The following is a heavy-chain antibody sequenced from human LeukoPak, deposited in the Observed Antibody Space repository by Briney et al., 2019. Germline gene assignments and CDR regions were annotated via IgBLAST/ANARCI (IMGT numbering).Heavy chain of an antibody. Sequence: GGSLRLSCAASGFTFSSYAINWVRQAPGKGLEWVSGISGSGGRTYYADSVKGRFTISRDNPRSTLFLQMNSLRAEDTALYYCAKDWGECSGTSCYVPYWGQGTLLTVSS. CDR1: GFTFSSYA. V-gene: IGHV3-23*01. CDR3: AKDWGECSGTSCYVPY. CDR2: ISGSGGRT. D-gene: IGHD2-2*01. J-gene: IGHJ4*02.